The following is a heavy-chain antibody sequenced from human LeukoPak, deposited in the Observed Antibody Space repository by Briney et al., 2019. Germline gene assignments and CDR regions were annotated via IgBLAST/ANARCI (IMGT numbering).Heavy chain of an antibody. V-gene: IGHV4-59*08. CDR1: GGSISSYY. J-gene: IGHJ5*02. CDR2: IYYSGST. D-gene: IGHD6-13*01. CDR3: ARRIAAAGTHNWFDP. Sequence: SETLSLTCTVSGGSISSYYWSWIRQPPGKGLEWIGYIYYSGSTNYNPPLKSRVTISVDTSKNQFSLKLSSVTAADTAVYYCARRIAAAGTHNWFDPWGQGTLVTVSS.